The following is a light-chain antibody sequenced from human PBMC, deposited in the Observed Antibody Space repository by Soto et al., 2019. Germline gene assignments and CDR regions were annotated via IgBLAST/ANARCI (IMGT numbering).Light chain of an antibody. Sequence: QSALTQPPSASGSPGQSVAISCTGTSSDVGGYNYVSWYRQHPGKAPKVMIYEVNKRPSGVPDRFSGSKSGITASLTVSGLQAEDEADYYCSSYAGSNNDYVFGTGTKVTVL. V-gene: IGLV2-8*01. J-gene: IGLJ1*01. CDR2: EVN. CDR1: SSDVGGYNY. CDR3: SSYAGSNNDYV.